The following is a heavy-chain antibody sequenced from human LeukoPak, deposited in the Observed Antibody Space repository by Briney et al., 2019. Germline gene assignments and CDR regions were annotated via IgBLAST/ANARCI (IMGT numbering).Heavy chain of an antibody. CDR2: TYYRSKLYN. CDR1: GDSVSSNSAA. CDR3: ARGGVYSSSWYARRDYYYYMDV. V-gene: IGHV6-1*01. J-gene: IGHJ6*03. Sequence: SQTLSLTCAISGDSVSSNSAAWNWIRQSPSRGLEWLGRTYYRSKLYNDYAVSVKSRITINPDTSKNQFSLQLNSVTPEDTAVYYCARGGVYSSSWYARRDYYYYMDVWGKGTTVTISS. D-gene: IGHD6-13*01.